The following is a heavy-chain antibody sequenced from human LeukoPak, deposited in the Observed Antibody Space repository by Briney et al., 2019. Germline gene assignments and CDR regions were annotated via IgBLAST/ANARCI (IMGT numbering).Heavy chain of an antibody. V-gene: IGHV3-23*01. CDR3: GKSGSRDWDYFEY. CDR2: ISGDGGDT. Sequence: GGSLRLSCAASGFTFSSYAMNSVRHAPRKGMEWVSTISGDGGDTHYADSVRGRFTISRANSKNTLSLQMNSLRADDTAVYYCGKSGSRDWDYFEYWGQGTLVTASS. D-gene: IGHD6-19*01. CDR1: GFTFSSYA. J-gene: IGHJ4*02.